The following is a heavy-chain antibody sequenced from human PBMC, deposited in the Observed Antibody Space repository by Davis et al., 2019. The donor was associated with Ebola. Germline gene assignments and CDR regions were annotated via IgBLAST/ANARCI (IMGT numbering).Heavy chain of an antibody. CDR2: IYYNGNT. CDR1: GGSISSGDYY. Sequence: PSETLSLTCTVSGGSISSGDYYWSWIRQPAGKGLEWIGRIYYNGNTNYNPSLKSRVTISVDTSKNQFSLKLNSVTAADTAVYYCARDQNYYFDYWGQGTLVTVSS. V-gene: IGHV4-61*10. D-gene: IGHD2/OR15-2a*01. CDR3: ARDQNYYFDY. J-gene: IGHJ4*02.